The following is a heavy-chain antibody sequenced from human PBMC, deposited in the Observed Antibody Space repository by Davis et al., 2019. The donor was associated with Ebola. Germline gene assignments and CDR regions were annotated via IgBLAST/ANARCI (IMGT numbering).Heavy chain of an antibody. D-gene: IGHD4-17*01. V-gene: IGHV3-23*01. CDR1: GLTFRSYA. Sequence: GGSLRLSCAASGLTFRSYAMSWVRQAPGKGLEWVSTITASGTITYYADSVKGRFTISRDNSKNTLYLQMNSLRAADTAVYYCAKSPTTVTLGFDYWGQGTLVTVSS. CDR2: ITASGTIT. J-gene: IGHJ4*02. CDR3: AKSPTTVTLGFDY.